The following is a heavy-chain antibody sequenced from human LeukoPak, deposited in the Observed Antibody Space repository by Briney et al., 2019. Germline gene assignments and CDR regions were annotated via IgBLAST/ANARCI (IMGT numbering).Heavy chain of an antibody. Sequence: PSQTLSLTXTVSGGSISSGDYYWSWIRQPPGKGLEWIGYIYYSGSTYYNPSLKSRVTISVDTSKNQFSLKLSSVTAADTAVYYCARADMVRGVITWFDPWGQGTLVTVSS. CDR3: ARADMVRGVITWFDP. J-gene: IGHJ5*02. CDR1: GGSISSGDYY. D-gene: IGHD3-10*01. V-gene: IGHV4-30-4*08. CDR2: IYYSGST.